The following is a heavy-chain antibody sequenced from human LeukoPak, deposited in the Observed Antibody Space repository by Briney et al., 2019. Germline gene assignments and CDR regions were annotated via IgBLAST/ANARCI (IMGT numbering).Heavy chain of an antibody. D-gene: IGHD3-10*01. J-gene: IGHJ4*02. CDR3: ARTELTYYYGSGSYLPDYFDY. CDR1: GGSISSGSYY. Sequence: PSQTLSLTCTVSGGSISSGSYYWSWIRQPAGKGLEWIGRIYTSGSTNYNPSLKSRVTISVDTSKNQFSLKLSSVTAADTAVYYCARTELTYYYGSGSYLPDYFDYWGQGTLVTVSS. V-gene: IGHV4-61*02. CDR2: IYTSGST.